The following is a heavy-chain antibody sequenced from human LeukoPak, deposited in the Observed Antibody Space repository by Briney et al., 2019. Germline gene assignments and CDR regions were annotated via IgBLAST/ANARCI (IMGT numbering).Heavy chain of an antibody. CDR3: ARGLRYYYDSDSADY. CDR1: GYTFTSHD. Sequence: ASVKVSCKASGYTFTSHDINWVRQATGQGLEWMGWMNPNSGNTGYAQKFQGRVTITRNTSISTAYMELSSLRSEDTAVYYCARGLRYYYDSDSADYWGQGTLVTVSS. CDR2: MNPNSGNT. V-gene: IGHV1-8*03. D-gene: IGHD3-22*01. J-gene: IGHJ4*02.